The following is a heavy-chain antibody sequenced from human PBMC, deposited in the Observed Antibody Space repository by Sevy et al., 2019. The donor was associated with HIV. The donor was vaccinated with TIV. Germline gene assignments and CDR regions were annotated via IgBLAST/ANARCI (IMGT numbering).Heavy chain of an antibody. D-gene: IGHD2-15*01. CDR1: GFTFSNYV. CDR2: ISLHGTNK. CDR3: VRETGGSGSAGYFGD. Sequence: QGGSLRLSCAASGFTFSNYVMHWVRQAPGKGLEWVALISLHGTNKDYRDSVKGRFTISRDDAKNTVYVEMTSLTVEDTALYYCVRETGGSGSAGYFGDWGQGTLVTVSS. J-gene: IGHJ4*02. V-gene: IGHV3-30*04.